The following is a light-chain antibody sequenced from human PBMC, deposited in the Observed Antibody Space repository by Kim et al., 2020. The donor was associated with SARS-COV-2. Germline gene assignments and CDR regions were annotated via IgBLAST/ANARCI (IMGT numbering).Light chain of an antibody. CDR2: GKN. V-gene: IGLV3-19*01. Sequence: VALGQTVRITCQGDSLRTYYTTWFQQKPGQAPIVVFYGKNNRPSGIPDRFSGSSSGNTTSLTITATQAGDEADYYCNSRDNNDNVLFGGGTQLTVL. J-gene: IGLJ2*01. CDR1: SLRTYY. CDR3: NSRDNNDNVL.